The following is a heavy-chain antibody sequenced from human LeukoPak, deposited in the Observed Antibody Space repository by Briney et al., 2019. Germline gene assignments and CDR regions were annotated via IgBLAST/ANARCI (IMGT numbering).Heavy chain of an antibody. Sequence: SETLSLTCTVSGGSISSYYWSWIRQPPGKGLEWIGYIYYSGSTNYNPSLKSRVTISVDTSKNQFSLKLSSVTAADTAVYYCARDRGELLWFGELLSNNPWGAFDIWGQGTTVTVSS. J-gene: IGHJ3*02. CDR2: IYYSGST. CDR3: ARDRGELLWFGELLSNNPWGAFDI. V-gene: IGHV4-59*01. D-gene: IGHD3-10*01. CDR1: GGSISSYY.